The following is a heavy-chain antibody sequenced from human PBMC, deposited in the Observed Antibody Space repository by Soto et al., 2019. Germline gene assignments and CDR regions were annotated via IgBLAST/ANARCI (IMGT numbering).Heavy chain of an antibody. CDR2: INPNSGGT. J-gene: IGHJ4*02. CDR3: ARGPRFLEWLWVY. D-gene: IGHD3-3*01. Sequence: ASVKVSCKASEYTFTGYYMHWVRQAPGQGLEWMGWINPNSGGTNYAQKFQGRVTMTRDTSISTAYMELSRLRSDDAAVYYCARGPRFLEWLWVYWGQGTLVTVSS. V-gene: IGHV1-2*02. CDR1: EYTFTGYY.